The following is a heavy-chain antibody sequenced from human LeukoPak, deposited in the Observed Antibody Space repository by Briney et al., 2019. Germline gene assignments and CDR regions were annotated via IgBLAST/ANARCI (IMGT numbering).Heavy chain of an antibody. CDR1: GFTFSSYS. Sequence: GGSLRLSCVASGFTFSSYSMNWVRQAPGKGLEWVSYISSSSSTIYYADSVKGRFTISRDNAKNTLYLQMNSLRVEDTAVYYCTRFLSSITVSGFDYWGQGPLVTVSS. V-gene: IGHV3-48*04. CDR2: ISSSSSTI. J-gene: IGHJ4*02. D-gene: IGHD6-19*01. CDR3: TRFLSSITVSGFDY.